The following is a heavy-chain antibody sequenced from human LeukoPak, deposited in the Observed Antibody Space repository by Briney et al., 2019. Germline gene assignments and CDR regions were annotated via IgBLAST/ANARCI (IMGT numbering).Heavy chain of an antibody. J-gene: IGHJ4*02. CDR3: ARGGWYSHY. D-gene: IGHD3-16*01. CDR2: IYYGGST. Sequence: SETLSATCTVSGDSITSNYWSWIRQPPGKRLEWIGYIYYGGSTNYNPSLKSRVTISVDTSKNRFSLKLTSVTAADTAVYYCARGGWYSHYWGQGTLVTVSS. V-gene: IGHV4-59*12. CDR1: GDSITSNY.